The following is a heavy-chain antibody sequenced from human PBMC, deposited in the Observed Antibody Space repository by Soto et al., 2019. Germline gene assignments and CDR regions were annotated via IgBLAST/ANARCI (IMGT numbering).Heavy chain of an antibody. CDR2: IYHSGST. D-gene: IGHD6-13*01. V-gene: IGHV4-38-2*01. Sequence: PSETLSLTCAVSGHSISSGYYWGWIRQPPGKGLEWIGSIYHSGSTYYNPSLKSRVTISVDTSKNQFSLKLSSVTAADTAVYYCARGKQQLVRSYYGMDVWGQGTTVTVSS. CDR1: GHSISSGYY. CDR3: ARGKQQLVRSYYGMDV. J-gene: IGHJ6*02.